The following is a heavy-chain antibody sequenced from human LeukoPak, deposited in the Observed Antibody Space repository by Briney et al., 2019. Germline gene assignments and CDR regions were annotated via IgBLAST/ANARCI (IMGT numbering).Heavy chain of an antibody. CDR3: TTDHSSGRYNWFDP. J-gene: IGHJ5*02. Sequence: GGSLRLSCAASGFTFSNAWMSWVRQAPGKGLERVGRIKSKTDSGTTDYAAPVKGRFTISRDDSKNTLYLQMNSLKTEDTAVYYCTTDHSSGRYNWFDPWGQGTLVTVSS. V-gene: IGHV3-15*01. CDR1: GFTFSNAW. CDR2: IKSKTDSGTT. D-gene: IGHD6-19*01.